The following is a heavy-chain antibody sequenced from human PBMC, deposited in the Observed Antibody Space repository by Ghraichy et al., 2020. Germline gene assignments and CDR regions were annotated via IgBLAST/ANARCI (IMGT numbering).Heavy chain of an antibody. CDR2: IYLDGEK. CDR3: AHIYDHGDVGTA. CDR1: GFSLNTNGEG. V-gene: IGHV2-5*02. J-gene: IGHJ5*01. D-gene: IGHD4-17*01. Sequence: SGPTLVKPTQTLTLTCTFSGFSLNTNGEGVGWIRQPPGKAPEWLALIYLDGEKRYSPSLKRRLTITGDTSRNQVVLTMTYMDPVDTGTYFCAHIYDHGDVGTAWGPGTLVTVSS.